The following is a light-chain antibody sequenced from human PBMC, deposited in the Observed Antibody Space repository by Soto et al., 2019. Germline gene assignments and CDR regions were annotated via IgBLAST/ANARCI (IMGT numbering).Light chain of an antibody. V-gene: IGKV3-15*01. CDR2: GAS. CDR3: QQYNNWHQT. J-gene: IGKJ1*01. CDR1: QSVRSN. Sequence: EIVMTQSPATLSVSPGERATLSCRASQSVRSNLAWYQQKPGQAPRLLIYGASTRATGIPARFSGSGSGTEFTLTISSLQSEDFAVYYCQQYNNWHQTFGQGTKVEIK.